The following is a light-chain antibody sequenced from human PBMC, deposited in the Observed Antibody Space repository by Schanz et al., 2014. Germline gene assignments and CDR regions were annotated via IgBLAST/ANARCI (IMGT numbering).Light chain of an antibody. CDR2: DVS. CDR1: SSDVGGYNY. V-gene: IGLV2-11*01. CDR3: CSYAGSRWV. Sequence: QSALTQPPSVSGSPGQSLTISCTGTSSDVGGYNYVSWYQQHPGKAPKLMIYDVSKRPSGVPDRFSGSQSGNTASLTISGLQAEDESDYYCCSYAGSRWVFGGGTKLTVL. J-gene: IGLJ3*02.